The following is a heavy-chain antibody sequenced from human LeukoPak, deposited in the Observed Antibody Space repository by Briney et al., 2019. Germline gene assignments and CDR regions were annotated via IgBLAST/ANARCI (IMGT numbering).Heavy chain of an antibody. CDR3: ARSSLIRGVIPYFDY. Sequence: GGSLRLSCAASRFTFTNFWMSWVRQAPGKGLEWVANINQDGSEKYYVDSVKGRFTISRDNAKNSLYLQMNSLRAEDTAVYYCARSSLIRGVIPYFDYWGQGTLVTVSS. V-gene: IGHV3-7*03. J-gene: IGHJ4*02. CDR2: INQDGSEK. D-gene: IGHD3-10*01. CDR1: RFTFTNFW.